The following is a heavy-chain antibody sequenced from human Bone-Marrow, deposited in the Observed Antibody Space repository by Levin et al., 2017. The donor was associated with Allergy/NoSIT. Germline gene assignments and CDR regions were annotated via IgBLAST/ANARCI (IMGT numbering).Heavy chain of an antibody. J-gene: IGHJ5*02. CDR2: IYYSGST. V-gene: IGHV4-61*01. D-gene: IGHD1-7*01. Sequence: SQTLSLTCTVSGGSVSSGSYYWSWIRQPPGKGLEWIGYIYYSGSTNYNPSLKSRVTISVDTSKNQFSLKLSSVTAADTAVYYCARETGITGTTLPSKYNWFDPWGQGTLVTVSS. CDR1: GGSVSSGSYY. CDR3: ARETGITGTTLPSKYNWFDP.